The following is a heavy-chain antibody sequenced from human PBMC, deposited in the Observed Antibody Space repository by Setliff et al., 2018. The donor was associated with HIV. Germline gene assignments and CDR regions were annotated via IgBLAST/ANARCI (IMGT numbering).Heavy chain of an antibody. D-gene: IGHD1-1*01. Sequence: SETLSLTCTVSGGSISNFYWSWIRQPPGKGLEWIGYIYTSGSTSYNPSLRSRVTISLDTSKNQFSLKLNAVTAADTAVYYCSRRPPFTTGSEYYFDFWGQGTLVTVSS. J-gene: IGHJ4*02. CDR1: GGSISNFY. CDR3: SRRPPFTTGSEYYFDF. V-gene: IGHV4-4*09. CDR2: IYTSGST.